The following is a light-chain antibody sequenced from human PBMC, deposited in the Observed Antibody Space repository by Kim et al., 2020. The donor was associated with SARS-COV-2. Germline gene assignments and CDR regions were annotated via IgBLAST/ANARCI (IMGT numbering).Light chain of an antibody. V-gene: IGLV3-1*01. CDR2: QDS. J-gene: IGLJ2*01. Sequence: VSPGQTATITCSGDKLGDKYACWYQQKPGQSPVVVIYQDSKRPAGIPERFSGSNSGNTATLTISGTQSMDEADYYCQAWDSSTVVFGGGTQLTVL. CDR1: KLGDKY. CDR3: QAWDSSTVV.